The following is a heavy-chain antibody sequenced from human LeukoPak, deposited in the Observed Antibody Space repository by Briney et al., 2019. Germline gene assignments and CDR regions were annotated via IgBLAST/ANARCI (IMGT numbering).Heavy chain of an antibody. Sequence: ASVKVSCKASGYMFSGRYMHWVRQAPGQGLEWMGWINPNSGGTTYAQKFQGRVNMTRDTSISAVYMELSRLTSDDTAVYYCATPPGKVDYWGQGTLVTVSS. D-gene: IGHD4-23*01. CDR3: ATPPGKVDY. CDR2: INPNSGGT. J-gene: IGHJ4*02. CDR1: GYMFSGRY. V-gene: IGHV1-2*02.